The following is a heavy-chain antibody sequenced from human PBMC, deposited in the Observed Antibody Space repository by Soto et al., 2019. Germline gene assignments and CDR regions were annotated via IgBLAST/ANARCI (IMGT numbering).Heavy chain of an antibody. Sequence: EVQLLESGGGLVQTGGSLRLSCAASGFTFSSYAMSWVRQPPGKGLEWVSTISGSATTTYYADSVKGRFSISRDNSKNTLYVQMNSLRAEDTAVYYCAKPRGSSWLSFDYWGQGILVTVSS. V-gene: IGHV3-23*01. D-gene: IGHD6-13*01. J-gene: IGHJ4*02. CDR1: GFTFSSYA. CDR2: ISGSATTT. CDR3: AKPRGSSWLSFDY.